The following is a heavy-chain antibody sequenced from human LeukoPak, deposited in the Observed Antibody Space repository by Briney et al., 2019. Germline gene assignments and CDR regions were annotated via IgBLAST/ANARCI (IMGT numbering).Heavy chain of an antibody. CDR3: ARGSLDIVVVVPATRWFDP. CDR2: INHSGST. D-gene: IGHD2-15*01. V-gene: IGHV4-34*01. J-gene: IGHJ5*02. CDR1: GRSFSGYY. Sequence: SETLSLTCAVYGRSFSGYYWSWIRQPPGKGLEWIGEINHSGSTNYNPSLKSRVTISVDTSKNQFSLKLSSVTAADTAVYYCARGSLDIVVVVPATRWFDPWGQGTLVTVSS.